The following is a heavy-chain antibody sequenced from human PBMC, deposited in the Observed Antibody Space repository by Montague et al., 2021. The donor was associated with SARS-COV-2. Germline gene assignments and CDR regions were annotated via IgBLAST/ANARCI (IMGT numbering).Heavy chain of an antibody. V-gene: IGHV3-21*01. CDR2: ISSSSSYI. D-gene: IGHD4-17*01. CDR3: ARDHDYGDYSVGWFDP. CDR1: GFTFSSYS. Sequence: SLRLSCAASGFTFSSYSMNWVRQAPGKGLEWVSSISSSSSYIYYADSVTGRFTISRDYAKNSLYLQMNSLRAEDTAVYYCARDHDYGDYSVGWFDPWGQGTLVTVSS. J-gene: IGHJ5*02.